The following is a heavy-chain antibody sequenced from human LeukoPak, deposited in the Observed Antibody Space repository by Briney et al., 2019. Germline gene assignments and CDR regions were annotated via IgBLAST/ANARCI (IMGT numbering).Heavy chain of an antibody. CDR2: IYYSGST. Sequence: SETLSLTCTVSGGSISSGSYYWSWIRQHPGKGLEWIGYIYYSGSTYHNPSLKSRVTISVDTSKNQFSLRLSSVTAADTAVYYCARGTSYSRDWGQGALVTVSS. CDR1: GGSISSGSYY. V-gene: IGHV4-31*03. CDR3: ARGTSYSRD. J-gene: IGHJ4*02. D-gene: IGHD1-14*01.